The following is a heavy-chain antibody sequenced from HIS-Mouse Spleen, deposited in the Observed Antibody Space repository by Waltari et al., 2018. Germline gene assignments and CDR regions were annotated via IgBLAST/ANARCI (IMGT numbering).Heavy chain of an antibody. CDR3: ARDGQPLWFGELLSIYFDY. CDR1: GFTFSSYS. Sequence: EVQLVESGGGLVKPGGSLRLSCAASGFTFSSYSMNWVRQAPGKGLEWVSSISRSSSYRYYADSVKGRVTIARDKAKNSLYLQMNSLRAEDTAVYYCARDGQPLWFGELLSIYFDYWGQGTLVTVSS. CDR2: ISRSSSYR. J-gene: IGHJ4*02. V-gene: IGHV3-21*01. D-gene: IGHD3-10*01.